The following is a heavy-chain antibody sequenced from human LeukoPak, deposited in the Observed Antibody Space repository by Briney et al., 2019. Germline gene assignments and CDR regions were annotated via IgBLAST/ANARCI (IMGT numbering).Heavy chain of an antibody. CDR2: MSYDGSNK. Sequence: GGSLRLSCAASGFTFSSYAMHWVRQAPGKGLEWLAVMSYDGSNKYNADSVKGRFTISRDNSRNTLYLQMNSLRAEDTAVYSCARDQCRGTSCYLGPYLDHWGQGTLVTVSS. J-gene: IGHJ4*02. CDR1: GFTFSSYA. D-gene: IGHD2-2*01. CDR3: ARDQCRGTSCYLGPYLDH. V-gene: IGHV3-30-3*01.